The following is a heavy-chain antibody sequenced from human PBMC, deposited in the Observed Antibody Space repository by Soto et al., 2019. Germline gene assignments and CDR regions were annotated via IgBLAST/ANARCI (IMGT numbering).Heavy chain of an antibody. CDR3: TTGLMIVVVITNDY. CDR2: IKSSTDGGTT. J-gene: IGHJ4*02. CDR1: GFSFSNAW. D-gene: IGHD3-22*01. Sequence: GGSLRLSCAASGFSFSNAWMNWVRQAPGKGLEWVGRIKSSTDGGTTDYAAPVKGKFTISRDDSKNTLYLQMNSLKTEDTAVYYCTTGLMIVVVITNDYWGQGTLVTVSS. V-gene: IGHV3-15*07.